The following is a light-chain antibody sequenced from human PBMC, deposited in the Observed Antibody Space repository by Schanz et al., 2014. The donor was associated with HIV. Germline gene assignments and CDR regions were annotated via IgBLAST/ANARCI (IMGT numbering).Light chain of an antibody. Sequence: QSALTQPPSASGSPGQSVTISCTGTRSDIGTHDFVSWYQLHPGKAPKLMIYEVTKRPSGVPARFSGSKSGNTASLTVSGLQTDDEADYYCSSYGGGDTVVFGGGTKLTVL. J-gene: IGLJ2*01. CDR3: SSYGGGDTVV. CDR1: RSDIGTHDF. V-gene: IGLV2-8*01. CDR2: EVT.